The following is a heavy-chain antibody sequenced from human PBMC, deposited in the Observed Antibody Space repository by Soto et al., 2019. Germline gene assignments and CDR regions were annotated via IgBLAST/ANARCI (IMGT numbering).Heavy chain of an antibody. CDR1: GFTFSSYV. CDR3: AKPHSPYSGSYYNY. CDR2: ISGSGGST. V-gene: IGHV3-23*01. Sequence: EVQLLESGGGLVQPGGSLRLSCAASGFTFSSYVMSWVRQAPGKGLEWVSAISGSGGSTYYADSVKGRFTISRDNSKNTLYLQMNSLRAEDTAVYYCAKPHSPYSGSYYNYWGQGTLVTVSS. J-gene: IGHJ4*02. D-gene: IGHD1-26*01.